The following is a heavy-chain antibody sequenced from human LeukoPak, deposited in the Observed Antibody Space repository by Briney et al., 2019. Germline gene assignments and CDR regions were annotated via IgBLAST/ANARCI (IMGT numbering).Heavy chain of an antibody. CDR2: INGGSSIT. V-gene: IGHV3-23*01. Sequence: PGGARRLSCAASGFTFSSYGMSWVRRAPGKGLEWISAINGGSSITKYADSVKGRFTISRDNSKNTLYLQMNSLRAEDTAVYYCVSRYCSGDSCYSAFDFWGQGTLVTVSS. CDR1: GFTFSSYG. CDR3: VSRYCSGDSCYSAFDF. D-gene: IGHD2-15*01. J-gene: IGHJ4*02.